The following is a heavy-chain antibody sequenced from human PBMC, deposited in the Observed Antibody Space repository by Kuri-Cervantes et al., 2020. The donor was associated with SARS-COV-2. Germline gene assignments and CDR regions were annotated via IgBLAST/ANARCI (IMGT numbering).Heavy chain of an antibody. CDR1: GVSVSGGTYY. J-gene: IGHJ6*03. V-gene: IGHV4-61*09. Sequence: SCAVSGVSVSGGTYYWSWIRQPAGKGLEWIGHLDTSGNPTYNPSLKSRVTISLDTSKSQISLTLTSVAAADTAVYYCARGTKVATSEYYHYMDVWGKGTTVTVSS. CDR3: ARGTKVATSEYYHYMDV. D-gene: IGHD5-12*01. CDR2: LDTSGNP.